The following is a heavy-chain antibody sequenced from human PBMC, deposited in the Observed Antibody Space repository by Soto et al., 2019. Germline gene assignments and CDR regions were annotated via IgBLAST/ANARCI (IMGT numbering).Heavy chain of an antibody. D-gene: IGHD5-18*01. CDR1: GFTFRSYG. Sequence: GGSLRLSCAASGFTFRSYGMHWVRQALGKGLEWVAVISYDGSNKYYADSVKGRFTISRDNSKNTLYLQMNSLRAEDTAVYYCAKGSIPRRGYSYGSSYYYYGMDVWGQGTTVTVSS. CDR2: ISYDGSNK. V-gene: IGHV3-30*18. J-gene: IGHJ6*02. CDR3: AKGSIPRRGYSYGSSYYYYGMDV.